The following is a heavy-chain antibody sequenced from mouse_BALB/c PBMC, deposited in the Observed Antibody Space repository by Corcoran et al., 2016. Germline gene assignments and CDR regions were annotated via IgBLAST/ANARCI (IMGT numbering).Heavy chain of an antibody. Sequence: EVQLQQSGAELVKPGASVKLSCTASGFNIKDTYMHWVKQRPEQGLEWIGRIDPANGNTKYDPKFQGKATITADTSTNTAYLHLSSLTSEDTAVYYCARGDWYFDVWGAGTTVTASS. J-gene: IGHJ1*01. CDR2: IDPANGNT. V-gene: IGHV14-3*02. CDR1: GFNIKDTY. CDR3: ARGDWYFDV.